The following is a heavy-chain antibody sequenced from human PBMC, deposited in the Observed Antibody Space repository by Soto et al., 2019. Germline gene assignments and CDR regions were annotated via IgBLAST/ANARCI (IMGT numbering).Heavy chain of an antibody. D-gene: IGHD2-15*01. CDR1: GYTFTSYG. Sequence: VKVSCXASGYTFTSYGISWVRQAPGQGLEWMGWISAYNGNTNYAQKLQGRVTMTTDTSTSTAYMELRSLRSDDTAVYYCARYCSGGSCQKSATFDYWGQGTLVTVSS. CDR2: ISAYNGNT. CDR3: ARYCSGGSCQKSATFDY. J-gene: IGHJ4*02. V-gene: IGHV1-18*04.